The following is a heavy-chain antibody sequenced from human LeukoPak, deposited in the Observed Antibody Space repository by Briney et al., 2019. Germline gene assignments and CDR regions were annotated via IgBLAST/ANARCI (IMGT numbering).Heavy chain of an antibody. CDR3: ATWAFYHNLDV. CDR1: GFTIGPYA. D-gene: IGHD2/OR15-2a*01. J-gene: IGHJ6*02. CDR2: IKADGSGT. V-gene: IGHV3-43*02. Sequence: GGALRLSCAASGFTIGPYAVYWVRQGPGRGLEWVSVIKADGSGTFYADSVRGRFTTSRDNSKNSLYLQMNSLTCEDTALYYCATWAFYHNLDVWGQGTTVIVSS.